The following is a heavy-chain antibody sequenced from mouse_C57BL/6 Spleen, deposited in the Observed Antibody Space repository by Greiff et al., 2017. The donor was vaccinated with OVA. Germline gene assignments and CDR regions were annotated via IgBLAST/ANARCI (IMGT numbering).Heavy chain of an antibody. J-gene: IGHJ4*01. D-gene: IGHD1-1*01. CDR3: ARGYYGSSDYAMDY. Sequence: VQLQQSGAELAKPGASVKLSCKASGSTFTSYGISWVKQRTGQGLEWIGEIYPRSGNTYYNEKFKGKATLTADKSSSTAYMELRSLTSEDSAVYFCARGYYGSSDYAMDYWGQGTSVTVSS. CDR2: IYPRSGNT. V-gene: IGHV1-81*01. CDR1: GSTFTSYG.